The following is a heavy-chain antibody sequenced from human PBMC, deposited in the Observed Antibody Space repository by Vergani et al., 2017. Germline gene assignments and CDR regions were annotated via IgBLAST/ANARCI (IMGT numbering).Heavy chain of an antibody. CDR1: GFSFSSYW. CDR2: IKQDGSEK. Sequence: EVQLVESGGGLVQPGGSLRLSCVASGFSFSSYWMSWVRQAPGKGLEWVANIKQDGSEKYYVGSVKGRFTISRDNAKKSLYLQMNSLRAEDTAVYYCARDRDDSRGYYYDYWGQGTLVTVSS. V-gene: IGHV3-7*01. CDR3: ARDRDDSRGYYYDY. J-gene: IGHJ4*02. D-gene: IGHD3-22*01.